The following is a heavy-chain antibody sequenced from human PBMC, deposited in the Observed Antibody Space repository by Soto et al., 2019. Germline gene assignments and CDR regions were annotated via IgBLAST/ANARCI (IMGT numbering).Heavy chain of an antibody. CDR1: GFTFISYG. Sequence: PGGSLRLSCAASGFTFISYGMHWGRQAPGKGLEWVAVISYDGSNKYYADSVKGRFTISRDNSKNTLYLQMNSLRAEDTAVYYCAKGDSRWLQAYAFDYWGQGTLVTVSS. V-gene: IGHV3-30*18. J-gene: IGHJ4*02. CDR3: AKGDSRWLQAYAFDY. D-gene: IGHD5-12*01. CDR2: ISYDGSNK.